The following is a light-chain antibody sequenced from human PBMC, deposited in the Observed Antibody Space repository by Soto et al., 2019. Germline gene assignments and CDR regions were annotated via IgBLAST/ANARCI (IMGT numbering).Light chain of an antibody. Sequence: EIVLTQSPGTLSLSPGERATLSCRASQSVSSSYLAWYQQKPGQAPRLLIHSASTRATGIPARFSGSGSGTEFTLTINSLQSEDFAVYYCQQYSNWPLTFGGGTRLEIK. CDR1: QSVSSSY. J-gene: IGKJ5*01. V-gene: IGKV3-15*01. CDR2: SAS. CDR3: QQYSNWPLT.